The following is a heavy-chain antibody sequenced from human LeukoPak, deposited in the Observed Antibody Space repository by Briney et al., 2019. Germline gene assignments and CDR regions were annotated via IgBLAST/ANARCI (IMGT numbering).Heavy chain of an antibody. Sequence: GGSLRLPCAASGFTFSSYAMSWVRQAPGKGLEWVAFIRYDGSNKYYADSVKGRFTISRDNSKNTLYLQMNSLRAEDTAVYYCAKVGILRGSCPDYWGQGTLVTVSS. V-gene: IGHV3-30*02. CDR2: IRYDGSNK. D-gene: IGHD1-26*01. J-gene: IGHJ4*02. CDR3: AKVGILRGSCPDY. CDR1: GFTFSSYA.